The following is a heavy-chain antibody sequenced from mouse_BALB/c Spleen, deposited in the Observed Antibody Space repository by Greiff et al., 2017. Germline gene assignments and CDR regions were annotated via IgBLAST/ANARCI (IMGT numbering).Heavy chain of an antibody. D-gene: IGHD1-2*01. CDR1: GYTFTSYY. J-gene: IGHJ1*01. Sequence: QVQLLQSGAELVQPGASVKLSCKASGYTFTSYYMYWVKQRPGQGLEWIGEINPSNGGTNFNEKFKSKATLTVDKSSSTAYMQLSSLTSEDSAVFYYTTTARYFDVWGAGTTVTVSS. CDR3: TTTARYFDV. V-gene: IGHV1S81*02. CDR2: INPSNGGT.